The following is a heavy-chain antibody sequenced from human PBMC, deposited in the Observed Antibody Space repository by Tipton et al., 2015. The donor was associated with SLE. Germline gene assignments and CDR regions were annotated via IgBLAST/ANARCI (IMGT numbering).Heavy chain of an antibody. V-gene: IGHV3-30*04. CDR2: ISYDGSNK. D-gene: IGHD3-10*01. CDR3: AAGLLWFRELYY. CDR1: GFTFSSYA. J-gene: IGHJ4*02. Sequence: AASGFTFSSYAMHWVRQAPGKGLEWVAVISYDGSNKYYADSVKGRFTISRDNSKNTLYLQMNSLRAEDTAVYYCAAGLLWFRELYYWGQGTLVTVSS.